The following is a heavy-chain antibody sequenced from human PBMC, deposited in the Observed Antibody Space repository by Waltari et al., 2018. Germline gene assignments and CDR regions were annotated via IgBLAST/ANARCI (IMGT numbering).Heavy chain of an antibody. CDR3: ARDLSMVRREYYYYYMDV. Sequence: QVQLQESGPGLVKPSETLSLTCTVSGGSISSYYWSWIRQPAGKGLEWIGRIYTSGSTNYNPSLKSRVTMSVDTSKNQFSLKLSSVTAADTAVYYCARDLSMVRREYYYYYMDVWGKGTTVTVSS. V-gene: IGHV4-4*07. CDR1: GGSISSYY. CDR2: IYTSGST. J-gene: IGHJ6*03. D-gene: IGHD3-10*01.